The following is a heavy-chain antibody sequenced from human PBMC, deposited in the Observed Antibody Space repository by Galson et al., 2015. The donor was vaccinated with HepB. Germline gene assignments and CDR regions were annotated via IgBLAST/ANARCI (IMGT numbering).Heavy chain of an antibody. Sequence: SLRLSCAVSGLTFSNAWMSWVRQAPGKGLEWVGHIRSKTDGGTTDYAAPVKGRFTISRDDSKNTLYLQMHSLKTEDTAVYYCTTEGGFGDLSDYWGQGTLVTVSS. CDR3: TTEGGFGDLSDY. J-gene: IGHJ4*02. V-gene: IGHV3-15*01. CDR1: GLTFSNAW. D-gene: IGHD3-10*01. CDR2: IRSKTDGGTT.